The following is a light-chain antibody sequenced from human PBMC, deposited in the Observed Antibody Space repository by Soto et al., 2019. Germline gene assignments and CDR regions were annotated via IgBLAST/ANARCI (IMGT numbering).Light chain of an antibody. CDR2: SNS. V-gene: IGLV1-44*01. Sequence: QSVLTQPPSASGTPGQRVTISCSGSSSNIGSNTVTWYQQLPGTAPKLLIYSNSQRPAGVPDRFSASKSGTSASLAISGLLSEDDADYYCAAWDDILSGWVFGGGTQLTVL. J-gene: IGLJ3*02. CDR3: AAWDDILSGWV. CDR1: SSNIGSNT.